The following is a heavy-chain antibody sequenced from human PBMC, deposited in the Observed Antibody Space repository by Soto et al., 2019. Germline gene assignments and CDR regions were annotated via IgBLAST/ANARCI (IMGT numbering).Heavy chain of an antibody. D-gene: IGHD6-6*01. Sequence: SETLSLTCAVSGACMSNDYYYWSWVRQKPGKDLEWIGHMHHSGRTHYNPSLKSRVAVSVDTSKNQFSLYLNSVTAADTAVYYCARWVEVSLDYFHSWGQGIPVTVSS. CDR1: GACMSNDYYY. CDR2: MHHSGRT. V-gene: IGHV4-31*11. CDR3: ARWVEVSLDYFHS. J-gene: IGHJ4*02.